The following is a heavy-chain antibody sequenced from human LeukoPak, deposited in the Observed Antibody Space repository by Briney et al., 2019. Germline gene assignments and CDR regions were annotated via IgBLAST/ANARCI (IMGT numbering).Heavy chain of an antibody. J-gene: IGHJ4*02. Sequence: GGSLRLSCAASGFPFSVYWMHWVRHVPGKGLVWVSRINGDGGSTTYADSVKGRFTISRDNAKNTLYLQMNSLRAEDTAVYYCARVDWTIDYWGQGTLVTVSS. CDR2: INGDGGST. V-gene: IGHV3-74*01. D-gene: IGHD1-1*01. CDR3: ARVDWTIDY. CDR1: GFPFSVYW.